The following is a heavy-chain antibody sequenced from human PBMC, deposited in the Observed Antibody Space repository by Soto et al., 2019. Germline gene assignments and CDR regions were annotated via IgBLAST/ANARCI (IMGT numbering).Heavy chain of an antibody. CDR3: ARGGSYGDFDY. Sequence: PGGSLRLSCAASEFTFSIYWMHWVRQAPGKGLVWVSRINSDGSSTFYADSVKGRFTISRDNAKNTVYLQMNSLRVEDTAVYYCARGGSYGDFDYWGQGTLVTVSS. J-gene: IGHJ4*02. V-gene: IGHV3-74*01. CDR2: INSDGSST. D-gene: IGHD4-17*01. CDR1: EFTFSIYW.